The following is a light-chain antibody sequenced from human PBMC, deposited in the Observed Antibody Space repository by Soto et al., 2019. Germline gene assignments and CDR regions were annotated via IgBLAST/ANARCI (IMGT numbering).Light chain of an antibody. J-gene: IGKJ2*01. CDR2: DAS. CDR1: QSVSSY. Sequence: EIVLTQSPATLSLSPGERATLSCRASQSVSSYLAWYQQKLGQAPRLLIYDASNRATGIPAMFSGSGSGTAFTLTISSREPEDFAIYYCQQRSNWPRTFGQGTKLEIK. CDR3: QQRSNWPRT. V-gene: IGKV3-11*01.